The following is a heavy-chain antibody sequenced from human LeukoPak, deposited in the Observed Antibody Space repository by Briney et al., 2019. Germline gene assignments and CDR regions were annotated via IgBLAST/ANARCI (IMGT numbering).Heavy chain of an antibody. D-gene: IGHD3-10*01. Sequence: PRESLKISCKGSGYSFTSYWIGWVRQMPGEGLEWMGIIYPGDSDTRYSPSFQGQVTISRDQSLSTAYLQWSSLKASDTAMYYCARLRDYYGSGSYWLFDYWGQGTLVTVSS. CDR2: IYPGDSDT. J-gene: IGHJ4*02. CDR1: GYSFTSYW. CDR3: ARLRDYYGSGSYWLFDY. V-gene: IGHV5-51*01.